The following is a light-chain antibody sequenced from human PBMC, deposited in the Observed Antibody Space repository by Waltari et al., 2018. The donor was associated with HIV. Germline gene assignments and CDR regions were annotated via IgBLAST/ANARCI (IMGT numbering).Light chain of an antibody. CDR1: QSVSNY. J-gene: IGKJ4*01. V-gene: IGKV3-11*01. CDR2: DAS. Sequence: EIVLTQDPATLSLSPGERDPLSCRARQSVSNYLAWYQQKPGQPPRLLIYDASNRATGIPARFSGSGSGTDFTLTISSLEPEDSAVYYCQQRSNWPPLTFGGGTKVEI. CDR3: QQRSNWPPLT.